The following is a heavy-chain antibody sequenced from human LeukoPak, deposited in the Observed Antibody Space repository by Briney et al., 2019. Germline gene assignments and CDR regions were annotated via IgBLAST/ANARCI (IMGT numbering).Heavy chain of an antibody. D-gene: IGHD5-18*01. V-gene: IGHV1-46*01. CDR3: ARATGRGYSYGRETNY. CDR2: INPSGGST. J-gene: IGHJ4*02. CDR1: GYTFTSYY. Sequence: ASVKVSCKASGYTFTSYYIHWVRQAPGQGLEWMGIINPSGGSTTYAQKFQGRVTMTRNTSISTAYMELSSLRSEDTAVYYCARATGRGYSYGRETNYWGQGTLVTVSS.